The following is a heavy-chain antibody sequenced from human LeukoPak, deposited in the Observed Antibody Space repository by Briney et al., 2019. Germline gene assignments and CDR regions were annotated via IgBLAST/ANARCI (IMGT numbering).Heavy chain of an antibody. J-gene: IGHJ3*02. V-gene: IGHV1-69*06. D-gene: IGHD3-9*01. Sequence: SVKVSCKASGGTFSSYAISWVRQAPGQGLEWMGGIIPIFGTANYAQKFQGRVTITADKSTSTAYMELRSLRSDDTAVYYCARDSLRYFDWSAFDIWGQGTMVTVSS. CDR2: IIPIFGTA. CDR3: ARDSLRYFDWSAFDI. CDR1: GGTFSSYA.